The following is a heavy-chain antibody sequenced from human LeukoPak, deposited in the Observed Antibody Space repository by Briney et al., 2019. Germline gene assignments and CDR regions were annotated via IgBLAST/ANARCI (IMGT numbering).Heavy chain of an antibody. CDR1: GFTFSSHG. CDR2: ISTSGGIT. CDR3: ARVKRRYQVLKPLHEPPSHYFDY. J-gene: IGHJ4*02. Sequence: GGSLRLSCAASGFTFSSHGMNWVRQAPGKGLEWVSGISTSGGITYYTDSVKGRFTISRDNSKNTVSLQMNSLRGDDTAMYYCARVKRRYQVLKPLHEPPSHYFDYWGQGTLVTVSS. D-gene: IGHD2-2*01. V-gene: IGHV3-23*01.